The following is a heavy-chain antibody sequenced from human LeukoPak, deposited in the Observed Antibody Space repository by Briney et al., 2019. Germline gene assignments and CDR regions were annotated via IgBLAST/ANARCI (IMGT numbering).Heavy chain of an antibody. CDR2: IYWDDDK. J-gene: IGHJ4*02. CDR1: GFSLSTSGVG. CDR3: ALRRAFAAFDY. V-gene: IGHV2-5*02. D-gene: IGHD2-15*01. Sequence: ESGPTLVKPTQPLTLTCTFSGFSLSTSGVGVGWIRQPPGKALEWLALIYWDDDKRYSPSLKSRLTITQDTSKNQVVLRMTNMDPVDTATYYCALRRAFAAFDYWGQGTLVTVSS.